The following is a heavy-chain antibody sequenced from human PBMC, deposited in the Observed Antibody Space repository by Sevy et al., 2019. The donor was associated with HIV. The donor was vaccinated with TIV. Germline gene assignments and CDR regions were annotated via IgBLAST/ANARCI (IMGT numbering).Heavy chain of an antibody. D-gene: IGHD6-13*01. CDR3: AKDYSSSSPYYFDY. Sequence: GGSLRLSCAASGFTFSSYAMSWVRQAPGKGLEWVSAISGSGGSTYYADSVKGRFTISRDNSKNTLYLQMNGLRAEDTAIYYCAKDYSSSSPYYFDYWGQGTLVTVSS. CDR1: GFTFSSYA. CDR2: ISGSGGST. J-gene: IGHJ4*02. V-gene: IGHV3-23*01.